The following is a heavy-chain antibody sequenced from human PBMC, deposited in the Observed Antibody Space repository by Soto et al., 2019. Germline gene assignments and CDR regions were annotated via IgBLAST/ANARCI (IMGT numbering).Heavy chain of an antibody. CDR2: INAGNGNT. CDR1: GYTFTSYA. CDR3: ARKKLGGYVVAFDI. D-gene: IGHD5-12*01. V-gene: IGHV1-3*01. Sequence: ASVNVSCKASGYTFTSYAMHWVRQAPGQRLEWMGWINAGNGNTKYSQKFQGRVTITRDTSASTAYMELSSLRSEDTAVYYCARKKLGGYVVAFDIWGKGKMV. J-gene: IGHJ3*02.